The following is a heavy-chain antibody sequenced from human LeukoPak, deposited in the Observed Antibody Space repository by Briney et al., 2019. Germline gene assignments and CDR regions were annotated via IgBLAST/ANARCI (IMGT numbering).Heavy chain of an antibody. Sequence: SETLSLTCAVYGGSLSGYYWSWIRQPPGKGLEWIGEINHSGSTNYNPSLKSRVTISVDTSKNQFSLKLSSVTAADTAVYYCAREFVYAAVATHAFDIWGQGTMVTVSS. CDR1: GGSLSGYY. CDR2: INHSGST. D-gene: IGHD6-19*01. CDR3: AREFVYAAVATHAFDI. J-gene: IGHJ3*02. V-gene: IGHV4-34*01.